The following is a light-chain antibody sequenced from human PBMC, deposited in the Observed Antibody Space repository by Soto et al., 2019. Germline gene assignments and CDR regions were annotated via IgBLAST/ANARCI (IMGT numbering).Light chain of an antibody. CDR1: QSVSSSY. CDR3: QQYGSLVT. Sequence: EIMFTQSPGTLSLSPGERATLYCRASQSVSSSYLAWYQQKPGRAPRLLIDGASSRATGIPDRFSGSGSGTDFTLTISRLEPEDLAVYYCQQYGSLVTFGQGTKVDIK. V-gene: IGKV3-20*01. CDR2: GAS. J-gene: IGKJ1*01.